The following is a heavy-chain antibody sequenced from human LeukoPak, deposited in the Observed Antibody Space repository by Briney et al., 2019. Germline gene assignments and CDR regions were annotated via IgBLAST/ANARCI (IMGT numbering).Heavy chain of an antibody. CDR2: ISSSSSTI. J-gene: IGHJ4*02. CDR1: GFTFSSYS. V-gene: IGHV3-48*01. D-gene: IGHD2-2*01. CDR3: ARGGSCSSTSCQYGGY. Sequence: GGSLRLSCAASGFTFSSYSMNWVRQAPGKGLEWVSYISSSSSTIYYADSVKGRFTISRDNAKNSLYLQMNSLRAEDTAVYYCARGGSCSSTSCQYGGYWGQGTLVTVSS.